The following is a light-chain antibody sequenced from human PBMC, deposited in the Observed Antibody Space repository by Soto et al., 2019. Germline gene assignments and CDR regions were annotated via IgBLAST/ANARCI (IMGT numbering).Light chain of an antibody. V-gene: IGLV2-8*01. J-gene: IGLJ2*01. Sequence: QPVLTQPPSASGSPGQSLTISCTGTSSDVGGYNYVSWYQQHPGKAPKLMIYEVSKRPSGVPDRFSGSKSGNTASLTVSGLQAEDEADYYCSSYAGSNVVFGGGTKLTVL. CDR1: SSDVGGYNY. CDR2: EVS. CDR3: SSYAGSNVV.